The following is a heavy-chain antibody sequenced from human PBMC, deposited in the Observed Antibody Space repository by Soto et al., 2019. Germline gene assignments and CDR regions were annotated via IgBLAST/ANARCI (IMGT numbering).Heavy chain of an antibody. V-gene: IGHV4-59*01. CDR1: GGSISGYY. Sequence: SSETLSLTCTVSGGSISGYYWSWIRQPPGKGLEWIGYIYYSGNTNYNPSLKSRVTLSVDTSENQFSLKLHSVTAADAAVYYCARGGWGAASNLYYFDFWGLGTLVTVSS. CDR2: IYYSGNT. D-gene: IGHD3-16*01. CDR3: ARGGWGAASNLYYFDF. J-gene: IGHJ4*02.